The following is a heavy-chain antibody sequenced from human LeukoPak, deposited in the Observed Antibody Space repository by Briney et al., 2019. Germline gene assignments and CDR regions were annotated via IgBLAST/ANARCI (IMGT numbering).Heavy chain of an antibody. D-gene: IGHD3-22*01. CDR3: ARLLDNDSSGDPDSFDM. J-gene: IGHJ3*02. V-gene: IGHV4-59*11. CDR1: GGSLSGHY. CDR2: VYYTGRT. Sequence: SETLSHTCTVSGGSLSGHYWSWIRQPPGKGPEWIGFVYYTGRTRYNPSLQSRVTISRDTSKSQFSLKVTSVTAADTAVYSCARLLDNDSSGDPDSFDMWGQGTMVTVSS.